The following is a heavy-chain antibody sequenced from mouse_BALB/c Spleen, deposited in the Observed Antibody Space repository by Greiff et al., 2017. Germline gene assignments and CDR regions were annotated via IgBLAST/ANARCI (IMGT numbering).Heavy chain of an antibody. CDR1: GYSFTGYN. CDR3: ARSGDGYYFDY. D-gene: IGHD2-3*01. CDR2: IDPYNGGT. J-gene: IGHJ2*01. Sequence: EVKLMESGPELGKPGASVKISCKASGYSFTGYNMYWVKQSHRKSLEWIGYIDPYNGGTSYNQKSKGKATLTVDKSSSTAYMHLNSLTSEDSAIYYCARSGDGYYFDYWGQGTTLTVSS. V-gene: IGHV1S135*01.